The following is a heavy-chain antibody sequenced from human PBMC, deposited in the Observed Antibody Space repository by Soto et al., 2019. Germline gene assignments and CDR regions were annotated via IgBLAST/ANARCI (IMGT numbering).Heavy chain of an antibody. CDR2: ISSSSSSTI. V-gene: IGHV3-48*02. CDR3: ARDFQTMIVVVITRPSDAFDI. J-gene: IGHJ3*02. Sequence: AGGSLRLSCAASGFTFSSYSMNWVRQAPGKGLEWVSYISSSSSSTIYYADSVKGRFTISRDNAKNSLYLQMNSLRDEDTAVYYCARDFQTMIVVVITRPSDAFDIWGQGTMVTVSS. D-gene: IGHD3-22*01. CDR1: GFTFSSYS.